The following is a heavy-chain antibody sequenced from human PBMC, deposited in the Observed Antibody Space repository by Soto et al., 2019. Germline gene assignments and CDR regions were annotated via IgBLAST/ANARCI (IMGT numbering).Heavy chain of an antibody. CDR3: AKAQRIAVAGTWALFDY. CDR2: ISGSGGST. J-gene: IGHJ4*02. V-gene: IGHV3-23*01. D-gene: IGHD6-19*01. Sequence: HPGGSLRLSCAASGFTFSSYAMSWVRQAPGKGLEWVSAISGSGGSTYYADSVKGRFTISRDNSKNTLYLQMNSLRAEDTAVYYCAKAQRIAVAGTWALFDYWGQGTLVTVSS. CDR1: GFTFSSYA.